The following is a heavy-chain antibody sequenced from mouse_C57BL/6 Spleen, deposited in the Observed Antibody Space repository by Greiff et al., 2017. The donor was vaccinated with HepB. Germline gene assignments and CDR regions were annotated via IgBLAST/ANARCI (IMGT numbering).Heavy chain of an antibody. CDR2: IYPGSGST. D-gene: IGHD1-1*01. J-gene: IGHJ2*01. Sequence: QVQLQQPGAELVKPGASVKMSCKASGYTFTSYWITWVKQRPGQGLEWIGDIYPGSGSTNYNEKFKSKATLTVDTSSSTAYMQLSSLTSEDSAVYYCARRVHYYGHFDYWGQGTTLTVSS. CDR1: GYTFTSYW. V-gene: IGHV1-55*01. CDR3: ARRVHYYGHFDY.